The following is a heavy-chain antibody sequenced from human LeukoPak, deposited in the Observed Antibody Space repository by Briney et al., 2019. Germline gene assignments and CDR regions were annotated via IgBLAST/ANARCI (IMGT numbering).Heavy chain of an antibody. D-gene: IGHD4-17*01. Sequence: GGSLTLSCAASGFTFTTYWMHWVRQAPGKGLVWVSCIKGDGSNTIYADSVKGRFTISRDNSKNTLYLQTSGLRAEDTAVYYCARGSTTVPNLLYHWGQGTLVTVSS. CDR2: IKGDGSNT. CDR1: GFTFTTYW. V-gene: IGHV3-74*01. J-gene: IGHJ5*02. CDR3: ARGSTTVPNLLYH.